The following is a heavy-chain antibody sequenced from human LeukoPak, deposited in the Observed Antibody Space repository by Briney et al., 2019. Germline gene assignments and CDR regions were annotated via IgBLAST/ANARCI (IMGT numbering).Heavy chain of an antibody. CDR3: ARGRRMVRGIFNYYYYMDV. J-gene: IGHJ6*03. CDR2: MNPNSGNT. D-gene: IGHD3-10*01. V-gene: IGHV1-8*01. CDR1: GYTFTSYD. Sequence: ASVKVSCKASGYTFTSYDINWVRQATGQGLEWMGWMNPNSGNTGYAQKFQGRVTMTRNTSISTAYMELSSLRSEDTAVYYCARGRRMVRGIFNYYYYMDVWGKGTTVTISS.